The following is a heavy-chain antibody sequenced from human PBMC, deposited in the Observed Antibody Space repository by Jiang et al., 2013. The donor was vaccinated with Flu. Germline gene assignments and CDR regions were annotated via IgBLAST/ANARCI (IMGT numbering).Heavy chain of an antibody. CDR2: IIPITPLV. CDR1: GGILSGSS. CDR3: ARQKAGDWYFDL. Sequence: GAEVKKPGSSVKVSCKASGGILSGSSFNWVRQAPGQGLEWMGRIIPITPLVKYAQNFQGRVTITADRSTSTAYMEVSSLRSDDTAVYYCARQKAGDWYFDLWGRGTLVTVSS. J-gene: IGHJ2*01. V-gene: IGHV1-69*02.